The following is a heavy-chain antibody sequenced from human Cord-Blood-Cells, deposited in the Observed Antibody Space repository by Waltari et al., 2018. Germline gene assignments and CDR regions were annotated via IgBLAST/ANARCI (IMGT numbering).Heavy chain of an antibody. Sequence: QVQLQESGPGLVKPSGTLSLTCAVSGGSISSSNWWSWVRQPPGKGLEWIGEIYHSGSTTYNPSLKSRVTISVDKSKNQFSLKLSSVTAADTAVYYCARGFGYYYGSGSYLGAFDIWGQGTMVTVSS. J-gene: IGHJ3*02. CDR1: GGSISSSNW. CDR3: ARGFGYYYGSGSYLGAFDI. CDR2: IYHSGST. V-gene: IGHV4-4*02. D-gene: IGHD3-10*01.